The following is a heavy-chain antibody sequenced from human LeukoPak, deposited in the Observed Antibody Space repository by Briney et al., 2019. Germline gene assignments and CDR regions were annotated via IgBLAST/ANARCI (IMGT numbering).Heavy chain of an antibody. Sequence: KPSEALSLTCAVYGGSFSGYYWSWIRQPPGKGLEWIGEINHSGSTNYNPSLKSRVTISVDTSKNQFSLKLSSVTAADTAVYYCARAPMDYYDSPMLFDIWGQGTMVTVSS. D-gene: IGHD3-22*01. CDR1: GGSFSGYY. J-gene: IGHJ3*02. CDR2: INHSGST. CDR3: ARAPMDYYDSPMLFDI. V-gene: IGHV4-34*01.